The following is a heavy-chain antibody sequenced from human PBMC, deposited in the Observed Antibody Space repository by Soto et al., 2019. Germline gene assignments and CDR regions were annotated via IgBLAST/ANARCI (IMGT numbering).Heavy chain of an antibody. D-gene: IGHD3-10*01. Sequence: ASVKVSCKASGYTFTSYGISWVRQAPGQGLEWMGWISAYNGNTNYAQKLQGRVTMTTDTSTSTAYMELRSLRSDDTAVYYCARDLLWFGEWYYYGMDVWGQGTTVTVSS. CDR2: ISAYNGNT. V-gene: IGHV1-18*04. J-gene: IGHJ6*02. CDR3: ARDLLWFGEWYYYGMDV. CDR1: GYTFTSYG.